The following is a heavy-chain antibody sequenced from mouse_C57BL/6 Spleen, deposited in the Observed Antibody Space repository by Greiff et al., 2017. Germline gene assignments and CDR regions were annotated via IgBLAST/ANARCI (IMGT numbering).Heavy chain of an antibody. V-gene: IGHV1-80*01. CDR1: GYAFSSYW. Sequence: QVQLQQSGAELVKPGASVKISCKASGYAFSSYWMNWVKQRPGTGLEWIGQIYPGDGDTNYNGKFKGKATLTADKSSSTAYMQLSSLTSEDSAVYFCARDYYGNYLDYWGQGTTLTVSS. D-gene: IGHD2-1*01. CDR3: ARDYYGNYLDY. CDR2: IYPGDGDT. J-gene: IGHJ2*01.